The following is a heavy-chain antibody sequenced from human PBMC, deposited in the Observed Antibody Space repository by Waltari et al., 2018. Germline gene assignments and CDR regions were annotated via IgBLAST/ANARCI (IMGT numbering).Heavy chain of an antibody. Sequence: NPNSGNTGYAQKFQGRVTMTRNTSISTAYMELSSLRSEDTAVYYCARGLAAAGTDYYYYYMDVWGKGTTVTVSS. V-gene: IGHV1-8*01. CDR3: ARGLAAAGTDYYYYYMDV. CDR2: NPNSGNT. D-gene: IGHD6-13*01. J-gene: IGHJ6*03.